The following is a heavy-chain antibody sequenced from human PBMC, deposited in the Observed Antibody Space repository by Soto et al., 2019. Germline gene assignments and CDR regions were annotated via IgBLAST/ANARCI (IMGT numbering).Heavy chain of an antibody. D-gene: IGHD2-2*01. V-gene: IGHV3-74*01. CDR1: GFTFSTYW. Sequence: EVQLVESGGGLVQPGGSLRLSCAASGFTFSTYWMHWVRQAPGKGLVWVSLISPDGSTTTYVDSVKGRFTISRDNAKNTLYLQMDSLRAEDTAVYYCARAYRYAMDVWGQGTTGTVSS. CDR2: ISPDGSTT. J-gene: IGHJ6*02. CDR3: ARAYRYAMDV.